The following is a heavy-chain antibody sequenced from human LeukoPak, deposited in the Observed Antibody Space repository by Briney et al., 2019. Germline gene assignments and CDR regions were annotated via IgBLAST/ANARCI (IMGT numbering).Heavy chain of an antibody. V-gene: IGHV1-18*01. Sequence: ASVKVSFKASGYTFVNYGITWVRQAPGQGLEWMGWISAYNSAYNGNTHYAQKLQGRVTMTTDTSTNTGYMELRSLRSDDTAVYYCAREYGSGSYTGIDYWGQGTLVTVSS. CDR2: ISAYNSAYNGNT. CDR3: AREYGSGSYTGIDY. D-gene: IGHD3-10*01. J-gene: IGHJ4*02. CDR1: GYTFVNYG.